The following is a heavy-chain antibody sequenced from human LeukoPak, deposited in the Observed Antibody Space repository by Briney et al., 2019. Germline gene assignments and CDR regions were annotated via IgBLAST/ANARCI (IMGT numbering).Heavy chain of an antibody. CDR1: GDSVSSARYY. V-gene: IGHV4-61*01. CDR3: AKPYYYDSSGYFAFDY. J-gene: IGHJ4*02. D-gene: IGHD3-22*01. CDR2: IYHSGST. Sequence: SETLSLTCTVSGDSVSSARYYWSWIPQPPGKGLEWIGYIYHSGSTNYNPSLKSRVTISVDTSKNPFSLKLSSVTAADTAVYYCAKPYYYDSSGYFAFDYWGQGTLVTVSS.